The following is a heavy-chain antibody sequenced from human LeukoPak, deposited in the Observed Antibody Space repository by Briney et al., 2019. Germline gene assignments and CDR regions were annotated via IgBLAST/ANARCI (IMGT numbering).Heavy chain of an antibody. CDR3: GRLAHNAWYAIDF. CDR1: DLTFDFYW. V-gene: IGHV3-7*01. J-gene: IGHJ4*02. D-gene: IGHD2-2*01. Sequence: GGSLRLSCVASDLTFDFYWMTWVRQAPGQGLEWLANIVPDGSQKYYVDSVKGRFTISRDNPKNSLYLQINNLRAEDTAVYYRGRLAHNAWYAIDFWGQGTLVTVSS. CDR2: IVPDGSQK.